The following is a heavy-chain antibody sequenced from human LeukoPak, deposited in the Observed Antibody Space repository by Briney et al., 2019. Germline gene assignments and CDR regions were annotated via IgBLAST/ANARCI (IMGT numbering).Heavy chain of an antibody. CDR3: ARGSVGTPPPFEY. J-gene: IGHJ4*02. D-gene: IGHD2-15*01. CDR2: VAYGGNTE. Sequence: GGSLRLSCAASGFTFSSYAMHWVRQAPGKGLDWVALVAYGGNTESYANSVKGRFTISRDSSTVYLQMNSLTTDDTAIYYCARGSVGTPPPFEYWGQGTLVTVSS. V-gene: IGHV3-30-3*01. CDR1: GFTFSSYA.